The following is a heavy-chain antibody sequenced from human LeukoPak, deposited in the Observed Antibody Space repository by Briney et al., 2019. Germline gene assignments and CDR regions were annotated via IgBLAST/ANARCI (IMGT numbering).Heavy chain of an antibody. V-gene: IGHV3-7*01. CDR1: GFTFSSYW. Sequence: GGSLRLSCAASGFTFSSYWMSWVRQAPGKGLEWVANIKQDGSEKYYVDSVRGRLTISRDNAENSLFLQMNRLRVEHTAVYYCTRDFGRSSYYFDFWGQGTLVTVSS. CDR2: IKQDGSEK. D-gene: IGHD3-3*01. CDR3: TRDFGRSSYYFDF. J-gene: IGHJ4*02.